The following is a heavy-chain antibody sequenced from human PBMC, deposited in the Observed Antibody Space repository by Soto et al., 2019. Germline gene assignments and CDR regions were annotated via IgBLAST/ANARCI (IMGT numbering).Heavy chain of an antibody. CDR1: GGSISSYY. J-gene: IGHJ4*02. Sequence: SETLSLTXTVSGGSISSYYWSWIRQPPGKGLEWIGYIYYSGSTNYNPSLKSRVTISVDTSKNQFSLKLSSVTAADTAVYYCARRVATAVAYDYWGQGTLVTVSS. CDR2: IYYSGST. D-gene: IGHD6-19*01. CDR3: ARRVATAVAYDY. V-gene: IGHV4-59*08.